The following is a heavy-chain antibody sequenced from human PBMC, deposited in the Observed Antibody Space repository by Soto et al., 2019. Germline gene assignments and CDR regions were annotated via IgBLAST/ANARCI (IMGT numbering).Heavy chain of an antibody. V-gene: IGHV5-51*04. CDR3: TRLISAVAARRS. J-gene: IGHJ4*02. Sequence: GESLTISCNGSGYIFTDYWIAWVRQMPRQAPELVGIIYPDDSDTRYSPSFKGQVTISADKPINNAYLQWSSLKASHTAMYDCTRLISAVAARRSWGQGTLGTVSS. D-gene: IGHD2-15*01. CDR1: GYIFTDYW. CDR2: IYPDDSDT.